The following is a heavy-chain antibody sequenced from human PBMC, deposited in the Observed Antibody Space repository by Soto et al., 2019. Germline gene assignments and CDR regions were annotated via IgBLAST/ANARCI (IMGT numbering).Heavy chain of an antibody. V-gene: IGHV3-33*01. CDR1: GFTFSSYG. Sequence: GGSLRLSCAASGFTFSSYGMHWVRQAPGKGLEWVAVIWYDGSNKYYADSVKGRFTISRDNSRNTLYLQMNSLRAEDTAVYYCAREFPYGDYTPYYYYGMDVWGQGTTVTVSS. D-gene: IGHD4-17*01. J-gene: IGHJ6*02. CDR2: IWYDGSNK. CDR3: AREFPYGDYTPYYYYGMDV.